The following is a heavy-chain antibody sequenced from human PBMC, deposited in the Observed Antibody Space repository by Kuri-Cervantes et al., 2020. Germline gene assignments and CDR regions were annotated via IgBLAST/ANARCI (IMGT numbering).Heavy chain of an antibody. D-gene: IGHD6-19*01. J-gene: IGHJ4*02. Sequence: GESLKISCAASGFTFGTYTMNWVRQAPGKGLEWVAAISGSGGSTYYADSVKGRFTISRDNSKNTLSLQMNSLRAEDTAVYYCARDSEAVAGTGAFDYWGQGTLVTVSS. CDR1: GFTFGTYT. CDR3: ARDSEAVAGTGAFDY. CDR2: ISGSGGST. V-gene: IGHV3-23*01.